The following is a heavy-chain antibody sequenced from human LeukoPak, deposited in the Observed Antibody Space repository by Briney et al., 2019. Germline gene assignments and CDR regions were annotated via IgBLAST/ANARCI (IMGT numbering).Heavy chain of an antibody. Sequence: PGGSLRLSCAASGFTFSSYSMNWVRQAPGKGLEWVSYISSSSSTIYYAGSVKGRFTTSRDNAKNSLYLQMNSLRAEDTAVYYCAGGRLYYYDSRVTAFDYWGQGTLVTVSS. J-gene: IGHJ4*02. CDR3: AGGRLYYYDSRVTAFDY. CDR1: GFTFSSYS. D-gene: IGHD3-22*01. CDR2: ISSSSSTI. V-gene: IGHV3-48*01.